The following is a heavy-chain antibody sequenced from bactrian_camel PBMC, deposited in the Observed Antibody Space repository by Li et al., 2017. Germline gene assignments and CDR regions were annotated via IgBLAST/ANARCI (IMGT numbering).Heavy chain of an antibody. CDR1: GYKHTTYC. D-gene: IGHD3*01. CDR2: IDRTGTT. V-gene: IGHV3S53*01. Sequence: HVQLVESGGGSVQAGGSLTLSCSVSGYKHTTYCAGWLRQAPGKEREGVAVIDRTGTTKYADSVKGRFTISPDNAKSTVYLQMNSLKPEDTAVYYCAARAGDICAVYETLYSYWGQGTQVTVS. J-gene: IGHJ4*01. CDR3: AARAGDICAVYETLYSY.